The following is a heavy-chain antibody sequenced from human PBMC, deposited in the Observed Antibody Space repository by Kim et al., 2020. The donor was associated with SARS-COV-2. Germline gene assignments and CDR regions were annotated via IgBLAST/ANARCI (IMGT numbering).Heavy chain of an antibody. CDR1: GLSVTNNY. Sequence: GGSLRLSCAPSGLSVTNNYMTWVRQAPGKGLEWVAEFYVNGDTYYAESVKGRFIISRDTSNNMLYLQMNSLKTEDAAVYYCTRGRRYYYDGMDVWGQGTTVTVSS. V-gene: IGHV3-53*01. J-gene: IGHJ6*02. CDR2: FYVNGDT. CDR3: TRGRRYYYDGMDV.